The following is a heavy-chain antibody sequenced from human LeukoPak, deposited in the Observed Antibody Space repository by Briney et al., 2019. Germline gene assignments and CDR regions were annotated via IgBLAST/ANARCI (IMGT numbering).Heavy chain of an antibody. Sequence: QPGGSLRLSCAASGFTFSTYAMNRVRQAPGKGLERVSSISGSGGSTYFADSVKGRFTISRDNSKNTLYLQMNSLRAEDTAVYYCAKDRTYYDSSRKRGFDYWGQGTLVTVSS. CDR1: GFTFSTYA. V-gene: IGHV3-23*01. CDR2: ISGSGGST. CDR3: AKDRTYYDSSRKRGFDY. J-gene: IGHJ4*02. D-gene: IGHD3-22*01.